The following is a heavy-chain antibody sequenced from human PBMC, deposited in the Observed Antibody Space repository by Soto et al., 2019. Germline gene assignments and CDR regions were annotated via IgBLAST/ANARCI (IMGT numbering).Heavy chain of an antibody. Sequence: GSLRLSCAASGFTFSSYAMSWVRQAPGKGLEWDSAISGSGGSTYYADSVKGRFTISRDNSKNTLYLQMNSLRAEDTAVYYCAKQPKYYYDSSGYYYDRAFDIWGQGTMVTVSS. V-gene: IGHV3-23*01. CDR3: AKQPKYYYDSSGYYYDRAFDI. CDR1: GFTFSSYA. J-gene: IGHJ3*02. CDR2: ISGSGGST. D-gene: IGHD3-22*01.